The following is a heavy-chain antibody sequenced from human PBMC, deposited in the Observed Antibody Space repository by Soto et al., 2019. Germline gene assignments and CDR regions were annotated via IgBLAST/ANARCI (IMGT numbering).Heavy chain of an antibody. V-gene: IGHV3-33*01. J-gene: IGHJ4*02. D-gene: IGHD6-19*01. CDR3: ARDQQWLVRFYFDF. Sequence: GGSLRLSCAASGFTFSSYGMHWVRQAPGKGLEWVAVIWYDGSNKYYADSVKGRFTISRDNSKNTLYLQMNSLRAEDTAVYYCARDQQWLVRFYFDFWGQGTLVTVSS. CDR1: GFTFSSYG. CDR2: IWYDGSNK.